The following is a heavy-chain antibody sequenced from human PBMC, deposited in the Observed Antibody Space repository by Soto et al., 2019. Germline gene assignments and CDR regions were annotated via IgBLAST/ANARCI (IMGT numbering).Heavy chain of an antibody. CDR3: AREDYDILTGYATTSESYGMDV. CDR2: IDPSDSYT. V-gene: IGHV5-10-1*01. CDR1: KYNITSDS. D-gene: IGHD3-9*01. J-gene: IGHJ6*02. Sequence: PEVPMRISRKSSKYNITSDSIRPAPEITGKGLEWMGRIDPSDSYTNYSPSFQGHVTISADKSISTAYLQWSSLKASDTAMYYCAREDYDILTGYATTSESYGMDVLGQ.